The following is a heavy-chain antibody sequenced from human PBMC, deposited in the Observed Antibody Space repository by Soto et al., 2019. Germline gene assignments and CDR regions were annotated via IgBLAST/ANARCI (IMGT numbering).Heavy chain of an antibody. V-gene: IGHV1-69*06. CDR2: IIPIFGTA. Sequence: SVKVSCKASGGTFSSYAISWVRQAPGQGLEWMGGIIPIFGTANYAQKFQGRVTITADKSTSTAYMELSSLRSEDTAVYYCARGALNPGWFDPWGQGTPVTVSS. J-gene: IGHJ5*02. CDR3: ARGALNPGWFDP. CDR1: GGTFSSYA.